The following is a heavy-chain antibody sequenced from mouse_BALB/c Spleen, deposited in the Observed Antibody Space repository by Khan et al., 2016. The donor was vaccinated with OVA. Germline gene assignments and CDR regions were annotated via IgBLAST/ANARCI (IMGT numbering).Heavy chain of an antibody. CDR1: GYSFTNYY. D-gene: IGHD2-2*01. V-gene: IGHV1S135*01. J-gene: IGHJ3*01. CDR3: TRHGYVACVTY. Sequence: VQLQQSGPELMKPGASVKISCKASGYSFTNYYIHWVIQSHGKSLEWIGYIDPFSGGTPSNQKFQGKATLTVDKSSSTAYIHLSNLTSYDSAVYYSTRHGYVACVTYGGQGTLVTVSA. CDR2: IDPFSGGT.